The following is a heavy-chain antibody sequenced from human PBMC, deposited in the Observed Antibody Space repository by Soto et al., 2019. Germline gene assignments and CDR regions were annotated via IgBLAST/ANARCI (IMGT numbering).Heavy chain of an antibody. Sequence: QVQLQESGPGLVKPSGTLSLTCAVSGGSVSSFNWWSWVRQPPGKGLEWIGEIYHTGSTNYNPSLKSRVTISGDKSKNQFSLKLSSVTAADTAVYYCARGKPGSSWWFDFWGQGTLVTVSS. V-gene: IGHV4-4*02. J-gene: IGHJ4*02. CDR3: ARGKPGSSWWFDF. D-gene: IGHD6-13*01. CDR2: IYHTGST. CDR1: GGSVSSFNW.